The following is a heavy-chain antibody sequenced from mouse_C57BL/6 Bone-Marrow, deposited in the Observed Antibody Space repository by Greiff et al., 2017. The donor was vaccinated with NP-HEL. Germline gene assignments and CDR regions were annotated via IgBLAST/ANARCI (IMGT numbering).Heavy chain of an antibody. J-gene: IGHJ3*01. CDR1: GFTFSSYA. CDR2: ISDGGSYT. Sequence: EVQRVESGGGLVKPGGSLKLSCAASGFTFSSYAMSWVRQTPEKRLEWVATISDGGSYTYYPDNVTGRFNISRDNAKNNLYLQMSHLKSEDTAMYYCARDQGSYDYDAWFAYWGQGTLVTVSA. CDR3: ARDQGSYDYDAWFAY. V-gene: IGHV5-4*01. D-gene: IGHD2-4*01.